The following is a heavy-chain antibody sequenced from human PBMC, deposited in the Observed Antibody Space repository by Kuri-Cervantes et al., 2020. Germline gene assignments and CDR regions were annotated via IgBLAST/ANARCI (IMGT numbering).Heavy chain of an antibody. CDR3: ARPAIYYDSNGYYYPF. V-gene: IGHV4-34*01. Sequence: GSLRLSCAVYGGSFSGYYWSWIRQPPGKGLEWIGEINDGGRTNYNPSLRSRVTLSVDMSKRQFSLKLTSVTAPDTAVYYCARPAIYYDSNGYYYPFWGQGTLVTVSS. CDR2: INDGGRT. D-gene: IGHD3-22*01. CDR1: GGSFSGYY. J-gene: IGHJ4*02.